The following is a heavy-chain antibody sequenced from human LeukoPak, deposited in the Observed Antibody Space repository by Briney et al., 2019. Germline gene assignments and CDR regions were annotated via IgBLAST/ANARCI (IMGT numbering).Heavy chain of an antibody. J-gene: IGHJ4*02. Sequence: GGSLRLSCAASGFTFSIYGTHWVRQAPGKGLEWVAVIANDGKTTYYADSVKGRFTISRDNSKNTLYLQMNSLRAEDTAVYYCAKAAWGYYDSSGSPDYWGQGTLVTVSS. V-gene: IGHV3-30*18. CDR1: GFTFSIYG. D-gene: IGHD3-22*01. CDR3: AKAAWGYYDSSGSPDY. CDR2: IANDGKTT.